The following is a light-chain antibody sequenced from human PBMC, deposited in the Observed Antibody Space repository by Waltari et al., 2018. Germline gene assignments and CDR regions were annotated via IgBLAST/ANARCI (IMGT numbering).Light chain of an antibody. Sequence: EIVLTQSPGTLSLSPGESATLSCRASQRIRTTYLAWYQQKPGHTPRHLIYDASSRATGIPDRFRGSGSGTDFTLTVSRVEPEDFAVYYCQQYGRSPLLFGQGTKVEIK. J-gene: IGKJ1*01. CDR2: DAS. CDR1: QRIRTTY. V-gene: IGKV3-20*01. CDR3: QQYGRSPLL.